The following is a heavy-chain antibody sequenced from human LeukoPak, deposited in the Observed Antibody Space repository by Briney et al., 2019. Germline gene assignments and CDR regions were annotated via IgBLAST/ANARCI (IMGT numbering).Heavy chain of an antibody. D-gene: IGHD3-3*01. CDR1: GYTFTSYD. V-gene: IGHV1-8*03. J-gene: IGHJ4*02. Sequence: GALVKVSCKASGYTFTSYDINWVRQATGQGLEWMGWMNPNSGNTGYAQKFQGRVTITRNTSISTAYMELSSLRSEDTAVYYCARDSRRIDFWSGYHPYYFDYWGQGTLVTVSS. CDR3: ARDSRRIDFWSGYHPYYFDY. CDR2: MNPNSGNT.